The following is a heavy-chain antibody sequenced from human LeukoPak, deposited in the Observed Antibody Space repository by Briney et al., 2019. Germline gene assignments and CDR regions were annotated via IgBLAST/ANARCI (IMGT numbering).Heavy chain of an antibody. D-gene: IGHD6-19*01. CDR1: GYTFTSYG. V-gene: IGHV1-18*01. CDR2: ISAYNGNT. J-gene: IGHJ6*03. CDR3: ARRHSGGWFPTDYYYYMDV. Sequence: ASVKVSCKAYGYTFTSYGISWVRQAPGQGLEWMGWISAYNGNTNYAQKLQGRVTMTTDTSTSTAYMELRSLRSDDTAVYYCARRHSGGWFPTDYYYYMDVWGKGTTVTVSS.